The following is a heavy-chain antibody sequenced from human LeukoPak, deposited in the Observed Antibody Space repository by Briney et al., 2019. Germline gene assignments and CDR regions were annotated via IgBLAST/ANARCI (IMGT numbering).Heavy chain of an antibody. V-gene: IGHV3-9*01. J-gene: IGHJ4*02. Sequence: GGSLRLSCAASGFTFDDYAMHWVRQAPGKGLEWVSGISWNSGSIGYADSVKGRFTISRDNAKNSLYLQMNSLRAEDTAVYYCASEWGGSVDYGGNSLDYWGQGTLVTVSS. CDR2: ISWNSGSI. CDR3: ASEWGGSVDYGGNSLDY. CDR1: GFTFDDYA. D-gene: IGHD4-23*01.